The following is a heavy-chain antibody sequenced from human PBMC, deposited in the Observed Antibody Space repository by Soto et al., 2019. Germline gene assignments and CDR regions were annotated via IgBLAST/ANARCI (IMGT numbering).Heavy chain of an antibody. CDR3: ARDGHGMDV. Sequence: PSETLSLTCTVSGGSVRTGSYDWAWIRQPPGQGLEWIGEIFFTGSAHYNPSLNSRVTMSVDTSKNQFSLTVTSVTAADTAIYYCARDGHGMDVWGQGTTVTVSS. V-gene: IGHV4-61*01. CDR1: GGSVRTGSYD. CDR2: IFFTGSA. J-gene: IGHJ6*02.